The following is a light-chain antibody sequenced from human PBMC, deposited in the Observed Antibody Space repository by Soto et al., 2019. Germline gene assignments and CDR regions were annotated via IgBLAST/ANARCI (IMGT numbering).Light chain of an antibody. J-gene: IGLJ1*01. CDR1: SSDIGGYNY. CDR3: SSYTSGSTFYV. CDR2: DVS. V-gene: IGLV2-14*01. Sequence: QSVLTXPASVSGSPGQSITISCTGTSSDIGGYNYVSWFQQHPGKAPKLMISDVSNRPSGVSNRFSGSKSGNTASLTISGLQAEDEADYYCSSYTSGSTFYVFGTGTKVTVL.